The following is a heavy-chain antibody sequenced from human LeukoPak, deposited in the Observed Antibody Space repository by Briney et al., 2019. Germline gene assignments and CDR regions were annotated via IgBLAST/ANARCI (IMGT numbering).Heavy chain of an antibody. D-gene: IGHD6-19*01. CDR2: ISSSGSTI. CDR3: VRVMGIAVAGTAARSDY. Sequence: GGSLRLSCAASGFTFSSYEMNWVRQAPGKGLEWVSYISSSGSTIYYADSVKGRFTISRDNAKNSLYLQMNSLRAEDTAVYYCVRVMGIAVAGTAARSDYWGQGTLVTVSS. J-gene: IGHJ4*02. CDR1: GFTFSSYE. V-gene: IGHV3-48*03.